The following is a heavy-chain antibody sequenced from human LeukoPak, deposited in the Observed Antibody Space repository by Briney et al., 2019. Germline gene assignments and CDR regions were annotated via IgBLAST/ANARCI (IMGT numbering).Heavy chain of an antibody. V-gene: IGHV3-13*01. D-gene: IGHD6-19*01. CDR2: IGTAGDT. CDR3: ARDNSSGWHHYFDY. Sequence: GGSLRLSCAASGFTFSSYDMHWVRQATGKGLEWVSAIGTAGDTYYPGSVKGRFTISRENAKNSLYLQMNSLRAGDTAVYYCARDNSSGWHHYFDYWGQGTLVTVSS. CDR1: GFTFSSYD. J-gene: IGHJ4*02.